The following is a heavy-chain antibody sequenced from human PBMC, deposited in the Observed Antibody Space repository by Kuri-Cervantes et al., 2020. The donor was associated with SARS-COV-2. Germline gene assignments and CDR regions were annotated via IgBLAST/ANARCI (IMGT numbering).Heavy chain of an antibody. J-gene: IGHJ6*03. D-gene: IGHD2-21*01. V-gene: IGHV3-30-3*01. CDR3: ARVAGEGPIYYYYMDV. CDR2: ISYDGSNK. CDR1: GFTFSSYA. Sequence: GESLKISCAASGFTFSSYAMHWVRQAPDKGLEWVAVISYDGSNKYYADSVKGRFTISKESGENSLYLHMNSLRGDDTAVYYCARVAGEGPIYYYYMDVWGKGTTVPSP.